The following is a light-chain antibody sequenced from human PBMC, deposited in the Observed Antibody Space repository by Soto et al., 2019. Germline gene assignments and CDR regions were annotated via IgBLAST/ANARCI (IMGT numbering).Light chain of an antibody. J-gene: IGKJ5*01. CDR2: GAF. CDR1: QSVGRN. V-gene: IGKV3-15*01. CDR3: QQYHNWPPIT. Sequence: EIQMTQSPATLSDPPGERATLSCRASQSVGRNLAWYQQKPGQAPSLLIYGAFTGATGIPARFSGSGSGTEFTLTISSLQSEDFAVYYCQQYHNWPPITFGQGTRLEIK.